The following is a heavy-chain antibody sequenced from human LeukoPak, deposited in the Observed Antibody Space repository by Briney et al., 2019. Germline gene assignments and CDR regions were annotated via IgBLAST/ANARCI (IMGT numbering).Heavy chain of an antibody. CDR1: GFTFSSYA. Sequence: GGSLRLSCAASGFTFSSYAMNWVRQAPGKRLEWVSGVSGSGGSTYYADSVKGRFTISRDNAKNSLYLQMNSLRAEDTALYYCAKDKNDSSGYSRTDYWGQGTLVTVSS. V-gene: IGHV3-23*01. CDR2: VSGSGGST. J-gene: IGHJ4*02. D-gene: IGHD3-22*01. CDR3: AKDKNDSSGYSRTDY.